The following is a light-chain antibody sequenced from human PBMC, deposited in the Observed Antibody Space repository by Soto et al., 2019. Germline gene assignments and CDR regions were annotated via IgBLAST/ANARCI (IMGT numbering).Light chain of an antibody. Sequence: EIVMTQSPATLSVSRGERVTLHCRASQSVSSSYLAWYQQKPGQAPRLLIYGASSRATGIPDRFSGSGSGTDFTLTISRLEPGDFAVYYCQQYGSSPLTFGGGTKVDI. J-gene: IGKJ4*01. V-gene: IGKV3-20*01. CDR2: GAS. CDR1: QSVSSSY. CDR3: QQYGSSPLT.